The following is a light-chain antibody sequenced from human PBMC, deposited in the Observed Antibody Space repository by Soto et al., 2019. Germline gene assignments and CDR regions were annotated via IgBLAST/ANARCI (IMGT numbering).Light chain of an antibody. V-gene: IGLV2-14*03. CDR1: SSDVGGYNY. Sequence: QSVLTQPASVSGSPGQSITISCTGTSSDVGGYNYVSWYQHHPGKAPKRMIHDVSNRPSGVSNRFSGSKSGNTASLTISGLQAEDEADYYCSSYIPNNSTYVFGTGTKVT. CDR2: DVS. J-gene: IGLJ1*01. CDR3: SSYIPNNSTYV.